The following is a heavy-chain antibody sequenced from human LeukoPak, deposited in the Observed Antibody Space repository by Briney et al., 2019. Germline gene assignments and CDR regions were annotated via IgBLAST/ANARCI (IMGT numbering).Heavy chain of an antibody. CDR3: AGGDYGGRGWVEV. Sequence: PGGSLRLSCAASGFTFSSYGMHWVRQAPGKGLEWVAVIWYGGSNKHYGDSVKGRFTVSRDNSKNTMYLQMNSLRGEDTAMYYWAGGDYGGRGWVEVWGRGTLVNGS. CDR2: IWYGGSNK. V-gene: IGHV3-33*01. D-gene: IGHD4-17*01. J-gene: IGHJ2*01. CDR1: GFTFSSYG.